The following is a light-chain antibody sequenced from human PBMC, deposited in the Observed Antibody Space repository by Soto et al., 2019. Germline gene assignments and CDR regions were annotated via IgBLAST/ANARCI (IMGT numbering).Light chain of an antibody. V-gene: IGLV1-40*01. J-gene: IGLJ2*01. Sequence: QSVLTQPPSVSGAPGQRVTISCTGNSSNLGAGYDVHWYQQLPGAAPKLVIFGNRNRPSGVPDRFSGSKSGNTASLTISGLQAKDEADYYCCSYAGSYTWNVVFGGGTKLTVL. CDR3: CSYAGSYTWNVV. CDR1: SSNLGAGYD. CDR2: GNR.